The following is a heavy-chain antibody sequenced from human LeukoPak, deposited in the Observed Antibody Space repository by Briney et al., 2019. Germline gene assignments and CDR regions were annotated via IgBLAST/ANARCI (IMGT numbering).Heavy chain of an antibody. V-gene: IGHV3-33*01. D-gene: IGHD6-19*01. CDR3: ARETSSGWVNWFDP. Sequence: GGSLRLSCAASGFTFSSYGMHWVRQAPGKGLEWVVVIWYDGSNKYYADSVKGRFTISRDNSKNTLYLQMNSLRAEDTAVYYCARETSSGWVNWFDPWGQGTLVTVSS. CDR1: GFTFSSYG. CDR2: IWYDGSNK. J-gene: IGHJ5*02.